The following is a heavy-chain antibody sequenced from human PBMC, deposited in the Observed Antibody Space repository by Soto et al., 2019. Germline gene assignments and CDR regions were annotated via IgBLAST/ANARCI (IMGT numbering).Heavy chain of an antibody. V-gene: IGHV3-21*01. D-gene: IGHD1-7*01. CDR2: ISSSSSYI. J-gene: IGHJ6*02. CDR3: ARDRKLELRTGRYYYGMDA. CDR1: GFTFSSYS. Sequence: XGSLRLSCAASGFTFSSYSMNWVRQAPGKGLEWVSSISSSSSYIYYADSVKGRFTISRDNAKNSLYLQMNSLRAEDTAVYYCARDRKLELRTGRYYYGMDAWGQGTTVTV.